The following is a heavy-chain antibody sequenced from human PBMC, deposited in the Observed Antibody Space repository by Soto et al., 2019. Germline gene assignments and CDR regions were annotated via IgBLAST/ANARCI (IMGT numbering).Heavy chain of an antibody. V-gene: IGHV1-69*02. CDR3: ARRSTVVVAATEAFDY. Sequence: QVQLVQSGAEVKKPGSSVKVSCTASGGTFSTYTISWVRQAPGQGLEWMGRIIPILGIANYAQKFQGRVTITADKSTSTAYMELSSLRSEDTAVYYCARRSTVVVAATEAFDYWGQGTLVTVSS. D-gene: IGHD2-15*01. J-gene: IGHJ4*02. CDR1: GGTFSTYT. CDR2: IIPILGIA.